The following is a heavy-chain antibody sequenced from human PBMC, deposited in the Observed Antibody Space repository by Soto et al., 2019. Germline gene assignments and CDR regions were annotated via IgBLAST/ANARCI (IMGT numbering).Heavy chain of an antibody. D-gene: IGHD3-22*01. CDR1: GASISGGDYY. CDR2: IYYTGNT. Sequence: QVQLQESGPGLVKPSQTLSLTCTVSGASISGGDYYWTWIRQPPGKGLEWMGSIYYTGNTYSNPSLESRLYISVDPSNNQFALRLTSVTAPDTAIYYCARATYDSSTYYLDYWGQGTLVTVSS. J-gene: IGHJ4*02. V-gene: IGHV4-30-4*01. CDR3: ARATYDSSTYYLDY.